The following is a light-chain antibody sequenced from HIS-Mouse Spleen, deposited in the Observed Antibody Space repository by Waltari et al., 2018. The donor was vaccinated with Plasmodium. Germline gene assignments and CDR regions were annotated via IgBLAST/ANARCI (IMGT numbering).Light chain of an antibody. V-gene: IGKV1-39*01. CDR1: QSISSY. Sequence: DIQMPQSPSSLSESVGDRVTRTCRASQSISSYLNWYQQKPGKAPKLLIYAASSLQSGVPSRFSGSGSGTDFTRTISSLQPEDFATYYCQQSYSTPPTFGGGTKVEIK. J-gene: IGKJ4*01. CDR3: QQSYSTPPT. CDR2: AAS.